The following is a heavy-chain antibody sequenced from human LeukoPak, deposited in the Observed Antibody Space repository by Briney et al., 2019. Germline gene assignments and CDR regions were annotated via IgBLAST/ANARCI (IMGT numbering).Heavy chain of an antibody. J-gene: IGHJ4*02. CDR2: ALYTGNT. D-gene: IGHD6-19*01. CDR1: GGSINGGVSY. V-gene: IGHV4-39*01. CDR3: ARGRGQWLASRD. Sequence: SETLSLTCAVSGGSINGGVSYWGWIRQSPGKGLEWIGSALYTGNTYYNPSLESRITIGVDTSRDQFTLKMKSVTASDTAVYFCARGRGQWLASRDWGQGILVTVSS.